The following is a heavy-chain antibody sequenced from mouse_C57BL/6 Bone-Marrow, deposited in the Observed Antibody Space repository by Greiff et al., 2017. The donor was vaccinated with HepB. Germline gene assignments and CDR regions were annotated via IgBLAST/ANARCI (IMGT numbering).Heavy chain of an antibody. D-gene: IGHD4-1*01. J-gene: IGHJ3*01. Sequence: EVMLVESEGGLVQPGSSMKLSCTASGFTFSDYYMAWVRQVPEKGLEWVANINYDGSSTYYLDSLKSRFIISRDNAKNILYLQMSSLKSEDTATYYCARDLLGGGFAYWGQGTLVTVSA. V-gene: IGHV5-16*01. CDR3: ARDLLGGGFAY. CDR1: GFTFSDYY. CDR2: INYDGSST.